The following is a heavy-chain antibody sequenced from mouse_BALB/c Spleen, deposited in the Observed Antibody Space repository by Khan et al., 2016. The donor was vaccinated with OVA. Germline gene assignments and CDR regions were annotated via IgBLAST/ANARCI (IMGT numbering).Heavy chain of an antibody. D-gene: IGHD1-1*02. CDR1: GYSFTNYG. CDR3: ASGGYWYFDV. CDR2: INTYTGEP. Sequence: LVESGPEVKKPGETVKISCKASGYSFTNYGMNWVRQAPGKGLKWMGWINTYTGEPTYAVDFKGRFAFSLETSASTAYLQINNLKNEDTATYFCASGGYWYFDVWGAGTTVTVSS. J-gene: IGHJ1*01. V-gene: IGHV9-3-1*01.